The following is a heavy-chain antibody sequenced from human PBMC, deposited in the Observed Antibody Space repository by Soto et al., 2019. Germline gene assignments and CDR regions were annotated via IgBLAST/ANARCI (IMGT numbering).Heavy chain of an antibody. CDR2: ISGSGGST. CDR1: GFTFSSYA. Sequence: GGSLRLSCAASGFTFSSYAMSWVRQAPGKGLEWVSAISGSGGSTYYADSVKGRFTISRDNSKNTLYLQMNSLRAEDTAVYYCAKDYRGAVAGTGYFDYWGQGTLVTVSS. D-gene: IGHD6-19*01. V-gene: IGHV3-23*01. CDR3: AKDYRGAVAGTGYFDY. J-gene: IGHJ4*02.